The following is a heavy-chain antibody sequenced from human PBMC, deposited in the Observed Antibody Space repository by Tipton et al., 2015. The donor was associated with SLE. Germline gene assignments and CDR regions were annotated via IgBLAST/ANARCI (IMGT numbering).Heavy chain of an antibody. CDR1: GGSISSGPYY. V-gene: IGHV4-61*02. Sequence: LRLSCTVSGGSISSGPYYWTWIRQPAGKGLEWIGRIYRTGNTIYNPSLSSRLTISVDTSKNQFSLKLASVTAADTALYYCARGYDFSSGFEAFDIWGQGTMVTVSS. CDR2: IYRTGNT. D-gene: IGHD3-3*01. CDR3: ARGYDFSSGFEAFDI. J-gene: IGHJ3*02.